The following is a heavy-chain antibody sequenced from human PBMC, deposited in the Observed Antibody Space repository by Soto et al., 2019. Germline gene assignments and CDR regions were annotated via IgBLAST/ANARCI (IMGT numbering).Heavy chain of an antibody. Sequence: PSETLSLTCTVSGGSISSYYWSWIRQPPGKGLEWIGYIYYSGSTNYNPSLKSRVTISVDTSKNQFSLKLTSVTVADTAVYYCARDKITGLFDYWGQGTLVTVS. D-gene: IGHD2-8*02. V-gene: IGHV4-59*12. J-gene: IGHJ4*02. CDR1: GGSISSYY. CDR3: ARDKITGLFDY. CDR2: IYYSGST.